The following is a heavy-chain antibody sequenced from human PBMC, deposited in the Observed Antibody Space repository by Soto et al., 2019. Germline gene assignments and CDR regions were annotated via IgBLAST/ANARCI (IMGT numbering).Heavy chain of an antibody. CDR1: GSSLSSTGVG. V-gene: IGHV2-5*01. Sequence: QITLKESGPTLVQPPQPLTLTCTFSGSSLSSTGVGVSWIRQPPGKALEWLALIYWNDDKHYSPSLKSRLTIVKDTSKSQGVLTMTNMYLVETATCYCAHRFFANAAFDVRGQGTMVTVSS. J-gene: IGHJ3*01. D-gene: IGHD3-3*01. CDR2: IYWNDDK. CDR3: AHRFFANAAFDV.